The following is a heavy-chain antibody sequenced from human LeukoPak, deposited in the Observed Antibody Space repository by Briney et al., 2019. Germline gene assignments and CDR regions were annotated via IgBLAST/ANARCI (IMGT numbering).Heavy chain of an antibody. J-gene: IGHJ3*02. CDR2: IYYSGST. V-gene: IGHV4-59*08. CDR3: ARHRIAAAGYDAFDI. CDR1: GGSISSYY. D-gene: IGHD6-13*01. Sequence: SETLSLTCTVSGGSISSYYCSWIRQPPGKGLEWIGYIYYSGSTNYNPSLKSRVTISVDTSKNQFSLKLSSVTAADTAVYYCARHRIAAAGYDAFDIWGQGTMVTVSS.